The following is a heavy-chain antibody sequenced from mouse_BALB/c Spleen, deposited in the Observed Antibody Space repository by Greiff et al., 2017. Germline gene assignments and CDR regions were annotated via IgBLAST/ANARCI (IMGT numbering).Heavy chain of an antibody. CDR1: GYSFTSYY. CDR3: ASDYAMDY. CDR2: IDPFNGGT. J-gene: IGHJ4*01. Sequence: VQLQQSGPELMKPGASVKISCKASGYSFTSYYMHWVKQSHGKSLEWIGYIDPFNGGTSYNQKFKGKATLTVDKSSSTAYMHLSSLTSEDSAVYYCASDYAMDYWGQGTSVTVSS. V-gene: IGHV1S135*01.